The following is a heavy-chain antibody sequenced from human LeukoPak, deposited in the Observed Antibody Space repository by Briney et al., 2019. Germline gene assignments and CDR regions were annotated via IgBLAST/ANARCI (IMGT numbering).Heavy chain of an antibody. CDR1: GFSFRNYW. D-gene: IGHD6-13*01. CDR2: INPDGSEK. CDR3: ARAGTAGSVDY. Sequence: PGGSLRLSCAASGFSFRNYWMSWVRQAPGKGLEWVANINPDGSEKYYVDSVKGRFTISRDNAKNSLCPQMDSLRAEDTAVYYCARAGTAGSVDYWGQGTLVTVSS. J-gene: IGHJ4*02. V-gene: IGHV3-7*01.